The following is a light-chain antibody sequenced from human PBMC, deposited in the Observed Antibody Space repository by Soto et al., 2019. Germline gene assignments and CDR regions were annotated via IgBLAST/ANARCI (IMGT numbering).Light chain of an antibody. CDR3: QQYNSYSPGT. CDR2: DAS. CDR1: QSIGDL. Sequence: DIQMTQSPSTLSASVEDRVTITCRASQSIGDLLAWYQQKPGEAPKLLIYDASSLESGVPSRSSGSGSGTEFTLTISSLQPDDFATYYCQQYNSYSPGTFGQGTRLENK. V-gene: IGKV1-5*01. J-gene: IGKJ5*01.